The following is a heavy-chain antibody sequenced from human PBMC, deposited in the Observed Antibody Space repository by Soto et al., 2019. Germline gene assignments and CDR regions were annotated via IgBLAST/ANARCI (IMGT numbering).Heavy chain of an antibody. J-gene: IGHJ3*02. V-gene: IGHV1-18*01. CDR1: GYTFTSYG. D-gene: IGHD6-19*01. CDR2: ISAYNGNT. CDR3: ASGMQWLVGPGDAFDI. Sequence: ASVKVSCKASGYTFTSYGISWVRQAPGQGLEWMGWISAYNGNTNYAQKPQGRVTMTTDTSTSTAYMELRSLRSDDTAVYYCASGMQWLVGPGDAFDIWGQGTMVTVSS.